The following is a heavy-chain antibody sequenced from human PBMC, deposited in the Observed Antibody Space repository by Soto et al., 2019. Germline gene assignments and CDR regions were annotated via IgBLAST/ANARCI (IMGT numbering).Heavy chain of an antibody. CDR1: GFSLSTSGVG. V-gene: IGHV2-5*02. J-gene: IGHJ4*02. CDR2: IYWDDDK. Sequence: QITLKESGPTLVKPTQTLTLTCTFSGFSLSTSGVGVGWIRQPPGKALERLALIYWDDDKRCSPSLKSRLTITKDTSKNQVVITMTDMDHVDTATYYCVHRRVWDTPMCRGSLFDFWGQGTLVTVSS. D-gene: IGHD2-15*01. CDR3: VHRRVWDTPMCRGSLFDF.